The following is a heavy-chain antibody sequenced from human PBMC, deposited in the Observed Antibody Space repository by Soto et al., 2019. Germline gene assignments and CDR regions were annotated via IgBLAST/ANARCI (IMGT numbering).Heavy chain of an antibody. CDR1: GFTFSNYG. J-gene: IGHJ4*02. Sequence: QVQLVESGGGVVQPGRSLRLSCAASGFTFSNYGLHWVRQAPGQGLEWVAAISYDGRNKNYADSVKGRFTISRDDSTNTLSLQMNSLGVEDTAVYYCAKRAEYCNVPGCYGVDYWGQGTLVTVSS. V-gene: IGHV3-30*18. CDR2: ISYDGRNK. D-gene: IGHD2-15*01. CDR3: AKRAEYCNVPGCYGVDY.